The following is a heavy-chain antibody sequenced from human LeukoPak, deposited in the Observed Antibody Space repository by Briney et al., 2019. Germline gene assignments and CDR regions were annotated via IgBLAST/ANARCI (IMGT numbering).Heavy chain of an antibody. CDR3: ARGLGPLRSD. Sequence: PSETLSLTCAVYGGSFSGYYWSWIRQPPGKGLEWIGEINHSGSTNYNPSLKSRVTISVDTSKNQFSLKLSSVTAADTAVYYCARGLGPLRSDWGQGTLVTVSS. J-gene: IGHJ4*02. CDR1: GGSFSGYY. V-gene: IGHV4-34*01. D-gene: IGHD3-16*01. CDR2: INHSGST.